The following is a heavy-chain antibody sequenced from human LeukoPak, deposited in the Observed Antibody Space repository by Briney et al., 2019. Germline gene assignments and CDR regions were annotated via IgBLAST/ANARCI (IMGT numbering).Heavy chain of an antibody. J-gene: IGHJ5*01. CDR1: GGSISSSRYY. D-gene: IGHD1-26*01. V-gene: IGHV4-39*01. CDR3: ARVEEVVGVNWFDS. CDR2: IYYSGST. Sequence: SETLSLTCTVSGGSISSSRYYWAWIRQPPGKGLEWIGRIYYSGSTYYNPSLKSRVTISVDTSKNQVSLKLSSVTAADTAVYYCARVEEVVGVNWFDSWGQGTLVTVSS.